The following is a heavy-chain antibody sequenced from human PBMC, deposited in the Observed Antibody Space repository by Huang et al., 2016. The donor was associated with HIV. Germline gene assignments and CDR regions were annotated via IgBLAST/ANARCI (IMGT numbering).Heavy chain of an antibody. Sequence: EVQLLESGGGLVQPGGSLRLSCAASGLTFDNSAMTGVRQAPGKGLEWVSVISASGDTTDHADFVKGRFTISRDNSKKTLYLQMNSLRAEDTAVYYCAKAPGWYFIFDNWGQGTLVTVSS. CDR2: ISASGDTT. V-gene: IGHV3-23*01. J-gene: IGHJ4*02. D-gene: IGHD6-19*01. CDR3: AKAPGWYFIFDN. CDR1: GLTFDNSA.